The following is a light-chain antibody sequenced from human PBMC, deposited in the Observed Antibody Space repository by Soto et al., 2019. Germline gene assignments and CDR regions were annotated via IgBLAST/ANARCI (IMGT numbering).Light chain of an antibody. J-gene: IGLJ1*01. Sequence: QSALTQPASVSGSPGQSITIXCTXXXXDVGGSNYVSWYQQHPGKAPKLIIFDVSHRPSGFSNRFSGSKSGNTASLTISGLQAEDEADYYCSSYTSSSTYVFGTGTKLTVL. V-gene: IGLV2-14*03. CDR3: SSYTSSSTYV. CDR1: XXDVGGSNY. CDR2: DVS.